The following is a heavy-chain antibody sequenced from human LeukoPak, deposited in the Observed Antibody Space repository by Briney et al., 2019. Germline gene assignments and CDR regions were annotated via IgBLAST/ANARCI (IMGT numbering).Heavy chain of an antibody. CDR1: GYNFRGVA. Sequence: ASVKVSCKASGYNFRGVAMRWAGPAPGQGLEWMGRINPSSGDTNYAQKFQGRFTMTRDTSFSTAYMELRRLRSDDTAVYYCARASGWYYDYWGQGTLVTVSS. J-gene: IGHJ4*02. D-gene: IGHD6-19*01. CDR3: ARASGWYYDY. V-gene: IGHV1-2*06. CDR2: INPSSGDT.